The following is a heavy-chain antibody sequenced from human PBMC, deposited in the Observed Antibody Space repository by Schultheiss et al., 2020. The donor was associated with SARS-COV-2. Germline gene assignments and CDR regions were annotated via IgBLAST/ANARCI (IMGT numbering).Heavy chain of an antibody. CDR2: INPSGGST. CDR1: GYTFTSYY. D-gene: IGHD6-19*01. CDR3: ARGSGVAGTSMLTPGYYGMDV. Sequence: ESLKISCKASGYTFTSYYMHWVRQAPGQGLEWMGIINPSGGSTSYAQKFQGRVTMTRDTSTSTVYMELSSLRSEDTAVYYCARGSGVAGTSMLTPGYYGMDVWGQGTTVTVSS. V-gene: IGHV1-46*01. J-gene: IGHJ6*02.